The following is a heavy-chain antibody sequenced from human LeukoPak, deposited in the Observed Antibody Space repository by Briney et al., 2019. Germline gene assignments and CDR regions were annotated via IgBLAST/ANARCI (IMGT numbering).Heavy chain of an antibody. CDR3: AKARGGTYRTYYFDY. J-gene: IGHJ4*02. Sequence: GGSLRLSCGAWGFPLRNYAMKGVPAARGKGLEWGAVSGSGGDTYYVDSVKGRFTISRDNSKNTLYLQMNSLRAEDTAVYYCAKARGGTYRTYYFDYWGQGTLVTVSS. D-gene: IGHD1-26*01. CDR2: SGSGGDT. V-gene: IGHV3-23*01. CDR1: GFPLRNYA.